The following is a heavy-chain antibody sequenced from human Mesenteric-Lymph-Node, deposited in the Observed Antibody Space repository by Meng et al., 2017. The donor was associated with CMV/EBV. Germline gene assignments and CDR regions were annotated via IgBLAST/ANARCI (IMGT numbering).Heavy chain of an antibody. V-gene: IGHV3-30*02. CDR1: GFTFSSYG. D-gene: IGHD7-27*01. CDR2: IKDDGTKQ. J-gene: IGHJ4*02. CDR3: AKDLGLGISMDS. Sequence: GGSLRLSCAASGFTFSSYGMHWVRQAPGKGLEWVANIKDDGTKQYYADSVRGRFTISRDTSNNMLFLQMNSLRTEDTAVYYCAKDLGLGISMDSWGQGTLVTVSS.